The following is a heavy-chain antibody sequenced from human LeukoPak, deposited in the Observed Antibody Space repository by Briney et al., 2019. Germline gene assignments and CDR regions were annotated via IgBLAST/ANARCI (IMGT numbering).Heavy chain of an antibody. Sequence: SETLSLTCTVSGGSISTTGYYWAWIRQPPGKGLEWIAGIYYSGSTYYNSSLKSRVTISVDTSRNQFSLKLSSVTAADTALYYCASDKGYSNYYFDYWDQGTLVTVSS. D-gene: IGHD6-13*01. V-gene: IGHV4-39*01. CDR2: IYYSGST. CDR1: GGSISTTGYY. J-gene: IGHJ4*01. CDR3: ASDKGYSNYYFDY.